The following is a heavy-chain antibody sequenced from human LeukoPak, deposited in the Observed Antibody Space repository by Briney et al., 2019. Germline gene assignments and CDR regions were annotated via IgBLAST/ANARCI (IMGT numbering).Heavy chain of an antibody. CDR3: ARQALGDSSGYLTS. J-gene: IGHJ5*02. D-gene: IGHD3-22*01. CDR1: GGSFSGYY. Sequence: KPSETLSLTCAVYGGSFSGYYWSWIRQPPGKGLEWIGEINHSGSTNYNPSLKSRVTISVDTSKNQFSLKLSSVTAADTAVYYCARQALGDSSGYLTSWGQGTLVTASS. V-gene: IGHV4-34*01. CDR2: INHSGST.